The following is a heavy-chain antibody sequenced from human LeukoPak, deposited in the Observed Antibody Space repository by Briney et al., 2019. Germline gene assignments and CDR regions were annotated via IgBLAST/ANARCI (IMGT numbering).Heavy chain of an antibody. J-gene: IGHJ3*02. CDR1: GFTFSDYY. Sequence: GGSLRLSCAASGFTFSDYYMSWIRQAPGKGLEWVSYISSSGTTIYYADSVKGRFTISRDNAKNSLYLQMNSLRAEDTAVYYCVRDLIVSFDAFDIWGQGTMVIVS. V-gene: IGHV3-11*01. D-gene: IGHD3-16*02. CDR3: VRDLIVSFDAFDI. CDR2: ISSSGTTI.